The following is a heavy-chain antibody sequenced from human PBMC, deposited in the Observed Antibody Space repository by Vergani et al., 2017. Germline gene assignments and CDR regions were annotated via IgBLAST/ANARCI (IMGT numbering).Heavy chain of an antibody. CDR1: GYSISSGYY. CDR2: IYHSGST. Sequence: QVQLQESGPGLVKPSETLSLTCTVSGYSISSGYYWGWIRQPPGKGLEWIGSIYHSGSTYYNPSLKSRVTISVDTSKNQFSLKLSAVTAADTAVYYCARAGEWELLGRADWFDPWGQGTLVTVSS. J-gene: IGHJ5*02. CDR3: ARAGEWELLGRADWFDP. D-gene: IGHD1-26*01. V-gene: IGHV4-38-2*02.